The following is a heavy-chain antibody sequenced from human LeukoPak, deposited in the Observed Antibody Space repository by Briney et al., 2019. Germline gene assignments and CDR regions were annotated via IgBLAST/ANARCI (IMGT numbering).Heavy chain of an antibody. Sequence: GGSLRLSCAASGFTFSSYGVSWVRQAPGKGLEWVSGISGSGHRTYYADSVKGRFTISRDNSKSTLYLQMNSLRAEDTAVYYCAKDWGEYFDYVWGSFTSFDSWGQGTLVTVSS. CDR3: AKDWGEYFDYVWGSFTSFDS. D-gene: IGHD3-16*01. CDR2: ISGSGHRT. V-gene: IGHV3-23*01. CDR1: GFTFSSYG. J-gene: IGHJ4*02.